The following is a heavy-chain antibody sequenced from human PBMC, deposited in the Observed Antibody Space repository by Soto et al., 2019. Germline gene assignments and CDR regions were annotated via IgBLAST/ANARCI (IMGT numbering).Heavy chain of an antibody. D-gene: IGHD1-26*01. V-gene: IGHV3-21*02. Sequence: EVRLVESGGGLVKPGGSLRVSCAASGFNFNTYSMNWVRQAPGKGLEWVSFISTSGGYKYYADSVRGRFTISRDNAKKSVYLEMNSLTADDTAVYYCAGERAALPGARDAMDAWGQGTTVTVSS. J-gene: IGHJ6*02. CDR2: ISTSGGYK. CDR1: GFNFNTYS. CDR3: AGERAALPGARDAMDA.